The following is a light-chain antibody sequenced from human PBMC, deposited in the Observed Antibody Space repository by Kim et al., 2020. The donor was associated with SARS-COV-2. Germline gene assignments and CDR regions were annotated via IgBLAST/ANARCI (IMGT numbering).Light chain of an antibody. CDR3: QQYNDWPPGDT. CDR1: RAISSY. CDR2: DAS. Sequence: EIVMTQSPATLSVSPGERATLSCRASRAISSYLAWYQQKPGQAPRLLFYDASTRATGIPARFSGSGSGTEFTLTISSLQSEDFAIYYCQQYNDWPPGDTFGQGTKLEI. V-gene: IGKV3-15*01. J-gene: IGKJ2*01.